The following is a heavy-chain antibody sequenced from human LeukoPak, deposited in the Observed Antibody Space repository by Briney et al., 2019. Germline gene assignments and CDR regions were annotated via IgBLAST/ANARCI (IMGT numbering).Heavy chain of an antibody. Sequence: GGSLRLSCTVSGFTVSSNSMSWVRQAPGKGLEWVSFIYSGVGPHYSDSVKGRFTISRDGSKNTLYLQMNSLRAEDTAVYYCARRAGAYSHPYDYWGQGTLVTVSS. CDR2: IYSGVGP. V-gene: IGHV3-53*01. J-gene: IGHJ4*02. D-gene: IGHD4/OR15-4a*01. CDR1: GFTVSSNS. CDR3: ARRAGAYSHPYDY.